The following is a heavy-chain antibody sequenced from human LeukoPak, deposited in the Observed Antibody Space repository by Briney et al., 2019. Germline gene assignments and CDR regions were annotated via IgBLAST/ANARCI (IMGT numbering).Heavy chain of an antibody. CDR2: INDDGSAT. J-gene: IGHJ4*02. CDR1: GFTLSNYW. CDR3: AREILAPGKTHDY. V-gene: IGHV3-74*01. Sequence: GGSLRLSCAASGFTLSNYWMHWVRQVPGKGLVWDSRINDDGSATFYADSVKGRFTISRDNAKNTLFLQMSSLRAEDTAVYFCAREILAPGKTHDYWGQETLVTVSS.